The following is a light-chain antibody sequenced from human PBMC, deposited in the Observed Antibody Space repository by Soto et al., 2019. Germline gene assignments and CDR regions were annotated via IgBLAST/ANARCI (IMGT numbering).Light chain of an antibody. CDR1: SSDVGGYNY. CDR3: SSYASSDIVV. Sequence: QSVLTQPASVSGSPGQSITISCTGTSSDVGGYNYVSWYQQHPGNAPKLMIYDVNNRPSGVSNRFSGSKSGITASLTISGLQAEDEADYYCSSYASSDIVVFGGGTKLTVL. CDR2: DVN. J-gene: IGLJ2*01. V-gene: IGLV2-14*03.